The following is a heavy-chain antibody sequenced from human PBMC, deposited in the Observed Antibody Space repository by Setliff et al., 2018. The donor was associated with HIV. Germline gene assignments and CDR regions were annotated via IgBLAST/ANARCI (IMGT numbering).Heavy chain of an antibody. CDR3: ASHFGYCSSTSCEGY. V-gene: IGHV3-23*01. CDR1: GFTFSSYA. J-gene: IGHJ4*02. D-gene: IGHD2-2*01. CDR2: ISGSGGST. Sequence: GGSLRLSCAASGFTFSSYAMSWVRQAPGKGLEWVSAISGSGGSTYYADSVKGRFTVSTDNPKNSLYLQMNSLRAEDTAVYYCASHFGYCSSTSCEGYWGQGALVTVSS.